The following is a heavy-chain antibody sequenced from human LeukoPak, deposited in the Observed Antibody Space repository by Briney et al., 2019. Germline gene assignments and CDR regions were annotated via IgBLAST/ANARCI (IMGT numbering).Heavy chain of an antibody. D-gene: IGHD3-22*01. CDR2: VYYSGRT. J-gene: IGHJ3*02. CDR1: GDSVRSDSHY. Sequence: PSETLSLTCSVSGDSVRSDSHYWSWIRQPPGKGLEWIGNVYYSGRTAYNPSLKSRVTISVDISKNQFSLQLNSVTAADTAVYCCVRETATYYYDSRGYYRQIEVFDIWGQGTPVIVSS. V-gene: IGHV4-61*01. CDR3: VRETATYYYDSRGYYRQIEVFDI.